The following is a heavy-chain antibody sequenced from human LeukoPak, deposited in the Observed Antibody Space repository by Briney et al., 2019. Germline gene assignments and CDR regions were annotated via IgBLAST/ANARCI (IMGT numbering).Heavy chain of an antibody. CDR3: ARTHYYGSGTYLGGSLFYFDY. CDR2: ISSSGSTI. Sequence: GGSLRLSCAASGFTLSDYYMSWIRQVPGKGLEWVSYISSSGSTIYYAGSVKGRFTISRDNAKNSLYLQMNSLRAEDTAVYYCARTHYYGSGTYLGGSLFYFDYWGQGTLVTVSS. V-gene: IGHV3-11*04. J-gene: IGHJ4*02. D-gene: IGHD3-10*01. CDR1: GFTLSDYY.